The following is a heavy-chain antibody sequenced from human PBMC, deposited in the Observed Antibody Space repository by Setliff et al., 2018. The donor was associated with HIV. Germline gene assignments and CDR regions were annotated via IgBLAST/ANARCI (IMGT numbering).Heavy chain of an antibody. CDR2: INSDGTNT. J-gene: IGHJ5*02. CDR3: VKADGP. CDR1: GFTVSSSW. V-gene: IGHV3-74*01. Sequence: PGGSLRLSCAASGFTVSSSWMHWVRQAPGKGLVWVSLINSDGTNTNYADSVKGRFTISKDNAKNSLYLQMNSLRAEDTAVYYCVKADGPWGQGILVTVSS.